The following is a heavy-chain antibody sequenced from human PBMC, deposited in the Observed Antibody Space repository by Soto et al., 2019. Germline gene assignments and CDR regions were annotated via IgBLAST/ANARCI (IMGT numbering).Heavy chain of an antibody. J-gene: IGHJ4*02. CDR1: GYIFFDYY. Sequence: QVRLVQSGAEVKKPGASVKVSCKASGYIFFDYYIHWVRQAPGQGLKWMGWVNPNSGLTNYAQEFQGRVTMTRDTSISTAYLELSRLTSDDTAIYYCARDRRSGGSYYDYDYWGQGTLVTVSS. D-gene: IGHD1-26*01. CDR3: ARDRRSGGSYYDYDY. CDR2: VNPNSGLT. V-gene: IGHV1-2*02.